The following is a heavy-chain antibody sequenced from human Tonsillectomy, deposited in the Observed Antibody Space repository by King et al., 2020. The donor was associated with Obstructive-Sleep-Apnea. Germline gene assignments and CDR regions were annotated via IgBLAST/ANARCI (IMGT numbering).Heavy chain of an antibody. V-gene: IGHV4-39*07. D-gene: IGHD4-17*01. Sequence: QLQESGPGLVKPSETLSLTCTVSGGSISSSSYYWGWIRQPPGKGLEWIGSIYYSGSTYYNPSLKSRVTISVDTSKNQFSLKLSSVTAADTAVYYCARVQYGDYKGRWFDPWGKGTLVTVSS. CDR3: ARVQYGDYKGRWFDP. CDR2: IYYSGST. CDR1: GGSISSSSYY. J-gene: IGHJ5*02.